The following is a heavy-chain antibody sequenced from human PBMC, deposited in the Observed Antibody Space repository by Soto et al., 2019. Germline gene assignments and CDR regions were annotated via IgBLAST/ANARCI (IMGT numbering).Heavy chain of an antibody. CDR3: AKDYSIIVVPAATDYYYGMDV. D-gene: IGHD2-2*01. CDR1: GFTFSSYG. J-gene: IGHJ6*02. Sequence: QVQLVESGGGVAQPGRSLRLSCAASGFTFSSYGMHWVRQAPGKGLEWVAVISSDGSNKYYPDSVKGRFTISRDNSKNTLYLQMNSLRAEDTAVYYCAKDYSIIVVPAATDYYYGMDVWGQGTTVTVSS. CDR2: ISSDGSNK. V-gene: IGHV3-30*18.